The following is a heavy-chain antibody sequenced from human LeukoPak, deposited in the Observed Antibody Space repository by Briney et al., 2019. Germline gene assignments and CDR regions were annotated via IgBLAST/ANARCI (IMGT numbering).Heavy chain of an antibody. Sequence: GESLKISYKGSGYSFTSYWISWVRQMPGEGLGWMGRIDPSDSYTNYSPSFQGHVTISADKSISTAYLQWSSLKASDTAMYYCARLTVVVPAASNWFDPWGQGTLVTVSS. CDR1: GYSFTSYW. CDR2: IDPSDSYT. CDR3: ARLTVVVPAASNWFDP. J-gene: IGHJ5*02. D-gene: IGHD2-2*01. V-gene: IGHV5-10-1*01.